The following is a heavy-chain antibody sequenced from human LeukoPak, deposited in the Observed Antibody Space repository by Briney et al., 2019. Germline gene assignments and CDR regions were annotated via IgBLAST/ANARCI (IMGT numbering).Heavy chain of an antibody. D-gene: IGHD3-10*01. CDR2: ISAYNGNT. V-gene: IGHV1-18*04. Sequence: ASVKVSCKASGYTFTSYGISWVRQAPGQGLEWVGWISAYNGNTNYAQKLQGRVTMATDTSTSTAYMELRSLRSDDTAVYYCARGGGYYGSGSFRWWFDPWGQGTLVTVSS. CDR3: ARGGGYYGSGSFRWWFDP. CDR1: GYTFTSYG. J-gene: IGHJ5*02.